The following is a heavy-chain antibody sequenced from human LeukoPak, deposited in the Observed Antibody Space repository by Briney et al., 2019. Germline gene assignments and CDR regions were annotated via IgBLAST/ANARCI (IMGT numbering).Heavy chain of an antibody. CDR3: AREIVGVFNPGAY. D-gene: IGHD3-10*01. CDR2: IHRSGST. CDR1: PDSTTSNF. J-gene: IGHJ4*02. Sequence: SETLSLTCTVSPDSTTSNFWSWVRQPPGKGLEWIGEIHRSGSTNYNPSLQSRVTISIDRSKNQIALELSSVTAADTAVYYCAREIVGVFNPGAYWGQGTLVSVS. V-gene: IGHV4-4*02.